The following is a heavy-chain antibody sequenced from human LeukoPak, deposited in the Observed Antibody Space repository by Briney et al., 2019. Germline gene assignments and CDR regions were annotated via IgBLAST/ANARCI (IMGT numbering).Heavy chain of an antibody. D-gene: IGHD1-1*01. J-gene: IGHJ3*02. V-gene: IGHV3-23*01. Sequence: PGGSLRLSCAASGFTFSMFPMGWVRRAPGGGLGWVSAISASGDVTFYADSLRGRFTISRDNSKSTLYLQMNGLRAEDTAIFYCAKSLFTSATGTGRAFHIWGQGTRVTVSS. CDR1: GFTFSMFP. CDR3: AKSLFTSATGTGRAFHI. CDR2: ISASGDVT.